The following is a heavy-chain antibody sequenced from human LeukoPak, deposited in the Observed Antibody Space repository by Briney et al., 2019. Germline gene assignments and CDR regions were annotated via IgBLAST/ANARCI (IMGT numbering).Heavy chain of an antibody. CDR1: GYTFTGYY. Sequence: GASVKVSCKASGYTFTGYYMRWVRQAPGQGLEWMGWINPNSGGTNYAQKFQGRVTMTRDTSISTAYMELSRLRSDDTAVYYCARPGERDYGDYAWFDPWGQGTLVTVSS. V-gene: IGHV1-2*02. CDR3: ARPGERDYGDYAWFDP. D-gene: IGHD4-17*01. CDR2: INPNSGGT. J-gene: IGHJ5*02.